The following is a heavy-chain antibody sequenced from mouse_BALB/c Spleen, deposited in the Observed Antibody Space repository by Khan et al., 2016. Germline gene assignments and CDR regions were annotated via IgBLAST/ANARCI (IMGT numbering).Heavy chain of an antibody. V-gene: IGHV4-1*02. J-gene: IGHJ2*01. CDR3: ARLHYYGYMNY. D-gene: IGHD1-2*01. Sequence: EVKLLESGGGLVQPGGSLKLSCAASGFDFSRYWMSWVRQAPGKGREWIGEINPDSSTINYTPSLKDKFIISRDNAKNTLYLQMSKVRSEDTALSFCARLHYYGYMNYWGQGTTLTVSS. CDR1: GFDFSRYW. CDR2: INPDSSTI.